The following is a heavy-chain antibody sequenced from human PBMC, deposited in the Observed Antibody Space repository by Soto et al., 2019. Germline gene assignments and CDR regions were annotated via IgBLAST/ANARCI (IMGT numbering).Heavy chain of an antibody. J-gene: IGHJ6*02. Sequence: PGESLKISCKGSGYSFTSYWIGWVRQMPGKGLEWMGIIYPGDSDTRYSPSFQGQVTISADKSISTAYLQWSSLKASDTAMYYCACLGMVRGFPSSGMDVWGQGTTVTVSS. CDR3: ACLGMVRGFPSSGMDV. D-gene: IGHD3-10*01. CDR1: GYSFTSYW. V-gene: IGHV5-51*01. CDR2: IYPGDSDT.